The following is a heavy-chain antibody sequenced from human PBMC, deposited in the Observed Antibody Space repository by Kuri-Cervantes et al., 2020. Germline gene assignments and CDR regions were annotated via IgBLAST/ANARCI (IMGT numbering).Heavy chain of an antibody. CDR2: ISNPSSYI. V-gene: IGHV3-21*03. D-gene: IGHD3-10*01. Sequence: GGSLRLSCAASGFTFSSYSMNWVRQAPGKGLEWVSSISNPSSYIYYADSVKGRFTISRDNAKNSLYLQMNSLRAEDTAVYFCARDLALSGKDYWGQGTLVTVSS. CDR1: GFTFSSYS. J-gene: IGHJ4*02. CDR3: ARDLALSGKDY.